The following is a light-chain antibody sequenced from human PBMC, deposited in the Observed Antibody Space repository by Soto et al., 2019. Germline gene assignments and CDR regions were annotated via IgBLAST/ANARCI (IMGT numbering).Light chain of an antibody. CDR3: TSYVGSNIWV. Sequence: QSALTQPPSASGSPGQSVTISCNATSSYVGAYKYVSWYQQYPGKAPKLMIYEVSKRPSGVPDRFSGSKSGNTASLTVSGLQAEDEADYYCTSYVGSNIWVFGGGTKLTVL. J-gene: IGLJ3*02. CDR2: EVS. CDR1: SSYVGAYKY. V-gene: IGLV2-8*01.